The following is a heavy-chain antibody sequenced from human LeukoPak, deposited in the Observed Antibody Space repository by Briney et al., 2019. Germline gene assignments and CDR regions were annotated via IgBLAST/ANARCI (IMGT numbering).Heavy chain of an antibody. D-gene: IGHD3-3*01. Sequence: GGSLRLSCAASGFTFSTYWMNWVRQAPGKGLEWVANIKQDGSEKYYVDSVKGRFTLSRDSAKNSLYLEMNSLRAEDTAVYYCARAEWSNWYFDLWGRGTLVTVSS. V-gene: IGHV3-7*03. CDR1: GFTFSTYW. J-gene: IGHJ2*01. CDR3: ARAEWSNWYFDL. CDR2: IKQDGSEK.